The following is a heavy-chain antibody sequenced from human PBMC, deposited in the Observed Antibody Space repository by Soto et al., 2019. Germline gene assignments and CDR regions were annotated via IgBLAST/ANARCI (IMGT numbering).Heavy chain of an antibody. V-gene: IGHV3-33*01. J-gene: IGHJ5*02. CDR3: ASDSEGYWGGDLYSCWFDP. Sequence: QVQLVESGGGVVQPGRSLRLSCAASGFTFSSYGMHWVRQAPGKGLEWVAVICYDGSNKYYADSVKGRFTISRVNAKNRLYLEMNSVRSEYTAVYNCASDSEGYWGGDLYSCWFDPSGECTLVTVSS. CDR2: ICYDGSNK. D-gene: IGHD2-21*02. CDR1: GFTFSSYG.